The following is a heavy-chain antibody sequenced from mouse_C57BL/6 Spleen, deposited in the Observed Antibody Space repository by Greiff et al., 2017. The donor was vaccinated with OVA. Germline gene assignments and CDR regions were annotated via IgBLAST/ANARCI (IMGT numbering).Heavy chain of an antibody. CDR2: IWTGGGT. V-gene: IGHV2-9-1*01. D-gene: IGHD1-1*01. CDR1: GFSLTSYA. CDR3: ARSYYYGSSGLYFDY. J-gene: IGHJ2*01. Sequence: VKLMESGPGLVAPSQSLSITCTVSGFSLTSYAISWVRQPPGKGLEWLGVIWTGGGTNYNSALKSRLSISKDNSKSQVFLKMNSLQTDDTARYYCARSYYYGSSGLYFDYWGQGTTLTVSS.